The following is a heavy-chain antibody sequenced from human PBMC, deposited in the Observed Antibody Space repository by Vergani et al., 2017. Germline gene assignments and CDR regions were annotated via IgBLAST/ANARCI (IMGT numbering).Heavy chain of an antibody. J-gene: IGHJ4*02. D-gene: IGHD2-2*01. V-gene: IGHV3-30-3*01. CDR1: GFTFSSYA. CDR2: ISYDGINK. CDR3: AKAYCSSTSCYDYFDY. Sequence: QVQLVESGGGVVQPGRSLRLSCAASGFTFSSYAMHWVRQAPGKGLEWVAVISYDGINKYYADSVKGLFTIYRYNSKNTLYLQMNSLRAEDTAVYYCAKAYCSSTSCYDYFDYWGQGTLVTVSS.